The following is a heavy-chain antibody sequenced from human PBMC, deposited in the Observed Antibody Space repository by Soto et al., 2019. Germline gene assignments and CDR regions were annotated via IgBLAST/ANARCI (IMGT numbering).Heavy chain of an antibody. V-gene: IGHV3-33*01. J-gene: IGHJ3*02. D-gene: IGHD2-8*01. CDR3: ARSRYCTNGVCTTAVDAFDI. CDR2: IWYDGSNK. Sequence: PGGSLRLSCAASGFTFSSYGMHWVRQAPGKGLEWVAVIWYDGSNKYYADSVKGRFTISRDNSKNTLYLQMNSLRAEDTAVYYCARSRYCTNGVCTTAVDAFDIWGQGTMVTVSS. CDR1: GFTFSSYG.